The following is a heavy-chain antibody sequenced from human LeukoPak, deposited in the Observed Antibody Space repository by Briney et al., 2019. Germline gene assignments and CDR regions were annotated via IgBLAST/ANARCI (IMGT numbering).Heavy chain of an antibody. D-gene: IGHD1-26*01. J-gene: IGHJ4*02. V-gene: IGHV3-21*01. CDR3: ERDSSGSYSE. CDR1: GFTFSSYG. CDR2: ISSSSSYI. Sequence: GGSLRLSCAASGFTFSSYGMNWVRQAPGKGLEWVSSISSSSSYIYYADSVKGRFTISRDNAKSSLYLQMNSLRAEDTAVYYCERDSSGSYSEWGQGTPVTVSS.